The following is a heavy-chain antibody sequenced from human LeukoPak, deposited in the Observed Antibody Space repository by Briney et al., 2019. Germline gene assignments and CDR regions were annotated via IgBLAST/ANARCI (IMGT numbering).Heavy chain of an antibody. J-gene: IGHJ4*02. CDR2: IKQDGSEK. V-gene: IGHV3-7*01. Sequence: GVSLRLSCAASGFTFSSYWMSWVRQAPGKGLEWVANIKQDGSEKYYVDSVKGRFTISRDNAKNSLYLQMNSLRAEDTAVYYCARPPRAGIAAQSHFDYWGQGTLVTVSS. CDR3: ARPPRAGIAAQSHFDY. CDR1: GFTFSSYW. D-gene: IGHD6-13*01.